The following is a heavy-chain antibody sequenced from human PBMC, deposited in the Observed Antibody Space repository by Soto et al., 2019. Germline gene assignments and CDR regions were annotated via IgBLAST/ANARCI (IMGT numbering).Heavy chain of an antibody. CDR1: GGSISSYY. CDR2: IYYSGST. Sequence: SETLSLTCPVSGGSISSYYWSWIRQPPGKGLEWIGYIYYSGSTNYNPSLKSRVTISVDTSKNQFSLKLSSVTAADTAVYYCARHTRGYSYAGGYYFDYWGQGTLVTVSS. J-gene: IGHJ4*02. CDR3: ARHTRGYSYAGGYYFDY. V-gene: IGHV4-59*08. D-gene: IGHD5-18*01.